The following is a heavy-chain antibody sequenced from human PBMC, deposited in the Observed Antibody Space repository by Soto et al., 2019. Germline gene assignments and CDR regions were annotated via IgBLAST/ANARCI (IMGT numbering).Heavy chain of an antibody. D-gene: IGHD1-1*01. CDR1: GGSISSSSYY. CDR3: ASRQASGHDNFDY. J-gene: IGHJ4*01. V-gene: IGHV4-39*01. CDR2: IYYSGST. Sequence: PSETLSLTCTVSGGSISSSSYYWGWIRQPPGKGLEWIGSIYYSGSTYYNPSLKSRVTISVDTSKNQFSLKLSSVTAADTAVYYCASRQASGHDNFDYWGHGTLVTVSS.